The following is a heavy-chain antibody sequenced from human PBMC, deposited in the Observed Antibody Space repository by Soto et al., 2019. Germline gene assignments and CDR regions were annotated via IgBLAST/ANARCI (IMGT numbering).Heavy chain of an antibody. Sequence: ASVKVSCKASGYTFTSYGISWVRQAPGQGLEWMGWISAYNGNTNYAQKLQGRVTMTTETSTSTAYMELRSLRSDDTAVYYCARVSPGYYGSGSYGRWGQGILVTVSS. CDR3: ARVSPGYYGSGSYGR. CDR1: GYTFTSYG. CDR2: ISAYNGNT. D-gene: IGHD3-10*01. J-gene: IGHJ4*02. V-gene: IGHV1-18*01.